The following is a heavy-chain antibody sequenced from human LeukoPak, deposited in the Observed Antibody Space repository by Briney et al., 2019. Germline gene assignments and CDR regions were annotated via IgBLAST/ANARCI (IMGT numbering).Heavy chain of an antibody. CDR3: ATVTFGGVIVYYFDY. D-gene: IGHD3-16*02. CDR2: IHHTGST. CDR1: GYSISSAYY. V-gene: IGHV4-38-2*02. J-gene: IGHJ4*02. Sequence: SETLSLTCTVSGYSISSAYYWAWIRQPPGKGLEWIGNIHHTGSTYYNPSLKSRVTISADTSKNQFSLKLSSVTAADTAVYYCATVTFGGVIVYYFDYWGQGTLVTVSS.